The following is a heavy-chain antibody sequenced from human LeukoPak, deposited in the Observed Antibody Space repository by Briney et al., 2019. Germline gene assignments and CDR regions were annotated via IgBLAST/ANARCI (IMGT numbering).Heavy chain of an antibody. D-gene: IGHD4-23*01. CDR1: GFTFSSYA. Sequence: GRSLRLSCAAPGFTFSSYAMHWVRQAPGKGLEWVAVISYDGSNKYYADSVKGRFTISRDNSKNTLYLQMNSLRAEDTAVYYCAREPTVAPNDAFDIWGQGTMVTVSS. CDR2: ISYDGSNK. V-gene: IGHV3-30-3*01. CDR3: AREPTVAPNDAFDI. J-gene: IGHJ3*02.